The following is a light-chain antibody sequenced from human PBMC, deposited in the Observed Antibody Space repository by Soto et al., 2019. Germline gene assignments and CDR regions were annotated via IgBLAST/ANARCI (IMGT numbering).Light chain of an antibody. Sequence: VVMTQTPLSLSVTPGQPASISCKSSQSLLYSDGKTYLNWYLQKPGQPPQALIYEVSNRFSGVPERFSGSGSGTDFTLRISRVEAGDFGVYYCMQSIQFPLTFGGGTRVDIK. V-gene: IGKV2D-29*01. J-gene: IGKJ4*01. CDR1: QSLLYSDGKTY. CDR3: MQSIQFPLT. CDR2: EVS.